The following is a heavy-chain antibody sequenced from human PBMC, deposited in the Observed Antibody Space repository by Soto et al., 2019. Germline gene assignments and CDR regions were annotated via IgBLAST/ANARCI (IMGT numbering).Heavy chain of an antibody. CDR2: ISYDGSNK. D-gene: IGHD3-10*01. CDR1: GFTFSSYG. J-gene: IGHJ6*02. V-gene: IGHV3-30*18. CDR3: AKAKMVRGVIRHYYYYGMDV. Sequence: QVQLVESGGGVVQPGRSLRLSCAASGFTFSSYGMHWVRQAPGKGLEWVAVISYDGSNKYYADSVKGRFTISRDNSKNTLYLQMNSLRAEDTAVYYCAKAKMVRGVIRHYYYYGMDVWGQGTTVTVSS.